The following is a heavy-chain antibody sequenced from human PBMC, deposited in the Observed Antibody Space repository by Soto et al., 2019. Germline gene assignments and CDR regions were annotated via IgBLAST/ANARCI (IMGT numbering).Heavy chain of an antibody. D-gene: IGHD6-13*01. CDR3: AVCRRRQLGPFDY. V-gene: IGHV4-34*01. CDR2: INHSGST. CDR1: GGSFSGYY. Sequence: QVQLQQWGAGLLKPSETLSLTCAVYGGSFSGYYWSWIRQPPGKGLEWIGEINHSGSTNYNPSLKSRVTISVDTSKNQFSLKLSSVTAADTAVYYCAVCRRRQLGPFDYWGQGTLVTVSS. J-gene: IGHJ4*02.